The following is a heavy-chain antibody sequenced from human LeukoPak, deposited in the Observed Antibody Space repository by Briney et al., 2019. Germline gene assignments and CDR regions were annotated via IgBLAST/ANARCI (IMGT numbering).Heavy chain of an antibody. CDR1: GFTFSSYA. CDR3: AKASRVPYDSSGYYHPSGDY. D-gene: IGHD3-22*01. V-gene: IGHV3-23*01. CDR2: ISGSGGST. J-gene: IGHJ4*02. Sequence: GGSVRLSCAASGFTFSSYAMSWVRQAPGKGLEWVSAISGSGGSTYYADSVKGRFTISRDNSKNTLYLQMNSLRAEDTAVYYCAKASRVPYDSSGYYHPSGDYWGQGTLVTVSS.